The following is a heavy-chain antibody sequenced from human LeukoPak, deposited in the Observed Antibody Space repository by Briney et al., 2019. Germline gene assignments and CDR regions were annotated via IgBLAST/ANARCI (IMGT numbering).Heavy chain of an antibody. D-gene: IGHD6-19*01. V-gene: IGHV3-48*01. J-gene: IGHJ4*02. CDR2: TSSSSSTI. CDR3: ASKGGPSSGWYFGY. CDR1: AFTFSTYS. Sequence: GGSLRLSCAASAFTFSTYSMNWVRQAPGKRLEWASYTSSSSSTIYYADSVKGRFTISRDNAKNSLYLQMNSLRAEDTAVYYCASKGGPSSGWYFGYWGQGTLVTVSS.